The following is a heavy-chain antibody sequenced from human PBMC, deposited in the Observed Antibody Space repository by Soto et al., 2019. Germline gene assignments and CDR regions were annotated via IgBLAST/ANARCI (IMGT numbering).Heavy chain of an antibody. CDR2: IYYSGST. D-gene: IGHD3-9*01. J-gene: IGHJ4*02. V-gene: IGHV4-31*03. CDR3: ARMIDELRYFDWLPKAYYFDY. Sequence: SETLSLTCTVSGGSISSGGYYWGWIRQHPGKGLEWIGYIYYSGSTYYNPSLKSRVTISVDTSKNQFSLKLSSVTAADTAVYYCARMIDELRYFDWLPKAYYFDYWGQGTLVTVSS. CDR1: GGSISSGGYY.